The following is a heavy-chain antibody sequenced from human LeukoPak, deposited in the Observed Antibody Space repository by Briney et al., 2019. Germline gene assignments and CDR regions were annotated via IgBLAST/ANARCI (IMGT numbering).Heavy chain of an antibody. CDR1: GGSVSSGSYY. CDR3: ARDFSSSWYAFDY. V-gene: IGHV4-61*01. J-gene: IGHJ4*02. D-gene: IGHD6-13*01. Sequence: SETLSLTCTVSGGSVSSGSYYWSWIRQPPGKGLEWIGYIYYSGSINYNSSLKSRVTISVDTSKNQFSLKLSSVTAADTAVYYCARDFSSSWYAFDYWGQGILVTVSS. CDR2: IYYSGSI.